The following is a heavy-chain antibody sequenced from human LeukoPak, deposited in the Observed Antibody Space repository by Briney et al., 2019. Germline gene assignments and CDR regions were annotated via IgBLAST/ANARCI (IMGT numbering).Heavy chain of an antibody. CDR1: GGSISSGGYS. CDR3: ARRDKVGTTFFDY. J-gene: IGHJ4*02. V-gene: IGHV4-30-2*01. D-gene: IGHD1-26*01. Sequence: PSETLSFTCAVSGGSISSGGYSWSWIRQPPGKGLEWIGYIYHSGSTYYNPSLKSRVTISVDRSKNQFSLKLSSVTAADTAVYYCARRDKVGTTFFDYWGQGTLVTVSS. CDR2: IYHSGST.